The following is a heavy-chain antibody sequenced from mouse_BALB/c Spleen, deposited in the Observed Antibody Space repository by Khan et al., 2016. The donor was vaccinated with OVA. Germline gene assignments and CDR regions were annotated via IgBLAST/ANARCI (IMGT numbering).Heavy chain of an antibody. D-gene: IGHD2-3*01. Sequence: QVQLKESGAELVKPGASVKLSCTASGYTFNSSYMYCVKQSPGQGLEWIEEIHPNNGDANFNEKFKNKATLTVDKSSNTAFMQLRNLTFEDSADDYCTRSGDGSFAYWGQGTLVTVSA. J-gene: IGHJ3*01. V-gene: IGHV1S81*02. CDR2: IHPNNGDA. CDR3: TRSGDGSFAY. CDR1: GYTFNSSY.